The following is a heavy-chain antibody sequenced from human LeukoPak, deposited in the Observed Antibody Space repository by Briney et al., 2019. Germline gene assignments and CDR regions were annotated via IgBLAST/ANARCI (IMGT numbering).Heavy chain of an antibody. CDR1: GVSISSYY. D-gene: IGHD7-27*01. J-gene: IGHJ4*02. CDR3: ASRKLGNDY. CDR2: IYYTGT. Sequence: PSETLSLTCTVSGVSISSYYWSWIRQSPGKGLEWIGYIYYTGTSYNPSLKSRVTIPADTSKNQFSLNLSSVTAADTAVYYCASRKLGNDYWGQGTLVTVSS. V-gene: IGHV4-59*01.